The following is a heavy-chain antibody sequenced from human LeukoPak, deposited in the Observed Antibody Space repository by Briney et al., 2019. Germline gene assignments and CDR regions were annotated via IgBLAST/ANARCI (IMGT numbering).Heavy chain of an antibody. D-gene: IGHD6-19*01. CDR2: ISSSGSTI. Sequence: GGSLRLSCAASGFTFSSYEMNWVRQAPGKGLEWVSYISSSGSTIYYADSVKGRFTISRDNAKNSLYLQMNSLRAEDTAVYYCARGEIAVADRGDYYYYMDVWGKGTTVTVSS. CDR3: ARGEIAVADRGDYYYYMDV. J-gene: IGHJ6*03. CDR1: GFTFSSYE. V-gene: IGHV3-48*03.